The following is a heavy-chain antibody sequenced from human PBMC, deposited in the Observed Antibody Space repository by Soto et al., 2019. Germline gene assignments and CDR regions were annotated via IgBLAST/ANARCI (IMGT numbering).Heavy chain of an antibody. Sequence: QVQLVESGGGVVQPGRSLRLSCAASGFTFSSYAMHWVRQAPGKGLEWVAVISYDGSNKYYADSVKGRFTISRDNSKNTLYLQMNSLRAEDTAVYYCARGVATITYFYYWGQGTLVTVSS. CDR2: ISYDGSNK. J-gene: IGHJ4*02. CDR3: ARGVATITYFYY. V-gene: IGHV3-30-3*01. CDR1: GFTFSSYA. D-gene: IGHD5-12*01.